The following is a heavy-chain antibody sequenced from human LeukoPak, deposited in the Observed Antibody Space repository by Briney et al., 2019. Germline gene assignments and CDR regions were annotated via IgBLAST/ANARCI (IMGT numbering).Heavy chain of an antibody. CDR1: GFTFSNYG. CDR2: IWYDGSNE. D-gene: IGHD2/OR15-2a*01. J-gene: IGHJ4*02. CDR3: ARLQSKYIDY. V-gene: IGHV3-33*01. Sequence: GGSLRLSCVASGFTFSNYGMHWVRQAPGKGLEWVALIWYDGSNEKYADSVKGRFTISRDNSKNTVSLQMDSLRAEDTAVYYRARLQSKYIDYWGQGTLVTVSS.